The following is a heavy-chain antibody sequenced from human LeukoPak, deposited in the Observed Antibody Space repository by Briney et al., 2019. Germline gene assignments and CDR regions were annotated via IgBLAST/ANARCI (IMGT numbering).Heavy chain of an antibody. J-gene: IGHJ5*01. Sequence: GGSLRLSCTGSGFTFGDYAMSWFRQPPGKGLEWISYISTDGDTTYYADSVKGRFTISSDNAKKSLYLQMNSLRADDTAVYYCARGPPLLDSWGQGTLVTVSS. V-gene: IGHV3-11*04. CDR3: ARGPPLLDS. CDR2: ISTDGDTT. CDR1: GFTFGDYA.